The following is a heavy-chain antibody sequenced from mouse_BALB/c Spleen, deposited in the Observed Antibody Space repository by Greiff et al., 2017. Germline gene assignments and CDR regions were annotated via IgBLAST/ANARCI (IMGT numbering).Heavy chain of an antibody. Sequence: QVQLQQSGAELVRPGSSVKISCKASGYAFSSYWMNWVKQRPGQGLEWIGQIYPGDGDTNYNGKFKGKATLTVDKSSSTAYMQLSSLTSEDSAVYFCARGASFDYWGQGTTLTVSS. V-gene: IGHV1-80*01. CDR2: IYPGDGDT. J-gene: IGHJ2*01. D-gene: IGHD6-1*01. CDR1: GYAFSSYW. CDR3: ARGASFDY.